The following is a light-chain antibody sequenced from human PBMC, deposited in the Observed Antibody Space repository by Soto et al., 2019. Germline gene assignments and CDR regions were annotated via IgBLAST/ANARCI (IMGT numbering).Light chain of an antibody. J-gene: IGKJ2*01. Sequence: EIVMTQSPATLSVSPGERATLSCRASQSVGGNLAWYQQRPGRAPRLLIYDASTRATDIPARFSGSGSGTEFTLTISSLQSEDVALNYCQQYNNWPLYTFGQGTKLEIK. CDR1: QSVGGN. V-gene: IGKV3-15*01. CDR3: QQYNNWPLYT. CDR2: DAS.